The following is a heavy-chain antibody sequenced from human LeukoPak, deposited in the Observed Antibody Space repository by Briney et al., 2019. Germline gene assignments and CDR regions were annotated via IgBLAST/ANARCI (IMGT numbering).Heavy chain of an antibody. CDR3: ASFSDYGGNFFDY. CDR1: GGSISSYY. CDR2: IYYSGST. J-gene: IGHJ4*02. D-gene: IGHD4-23*01. V-gene: IGHV4-59*08. Sequence: SETLSLTCTVSGGSISSYYWSWIRQPPGKGLEWIGYIYYSGSTNYNPSLKGRVTISLDTSENQFSLKLSSVTAADTAVYYCASFSDYGGNFFDYWGQGTLVTVSS.